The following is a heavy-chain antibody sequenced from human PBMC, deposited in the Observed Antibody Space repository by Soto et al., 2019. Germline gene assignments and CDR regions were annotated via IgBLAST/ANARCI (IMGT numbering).Heavy chain of an antibody. J-gene: IGHJ4*02. CDR3: AREGGESSDGLYYFDS. D-gene: IGHD3-16*01. V-gene: IGHV4-30-4*01. CDR1: GGSTSSDNY. Sequence: SETLSLTCTVSGGSTSSDNYWSWIRQPPGKGLEWIGHIYYSGNTDYNPSLKSRLAISIDTSKNQFSLKLSSVTAADTAAYFCAREGGESSDGLYYFDSWGQGSLVTVSS. CDR2: IYYSGNT.